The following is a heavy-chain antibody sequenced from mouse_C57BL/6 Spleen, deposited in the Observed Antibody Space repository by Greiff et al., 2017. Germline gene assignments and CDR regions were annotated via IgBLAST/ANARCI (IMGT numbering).Heavy chain of an antibody. V-gene: IGHV1-55*01. Sequence: QVHVKQPGAELVKPGASVKMSCKASGYTFTSYWITWVKQRPGQGLEWIGDIYPGSGSTNYNEKFKSKATLTVDTSSSTAYMQLSSLTSEDSAVYYCARYGYDYDGYFDVWGTGTTVTVSS. D-gene: IGHD2-4*01. CDR1: GYTFTSYW. CDR3: ARYGYDYDGYFDV. J-gene: IGHJ1*03. CDR2: IYPGSGST.